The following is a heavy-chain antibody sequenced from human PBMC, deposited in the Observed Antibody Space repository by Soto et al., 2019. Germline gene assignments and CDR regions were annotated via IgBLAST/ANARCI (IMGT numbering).Heavy chain of an antibody. J-gene: IGHJ4*02. CDR3: ARGPNWGYRFDS. CDR2: LIPLFGTT. Sequence: QLQLVQSGAEVNKPGSSVKVSCEASGGPFSAHAIRWVRQATGPGPERMGGLIPLFGTTAHAQNFQDRLTITADKSTSTASMELTSLLFEDTAIYYCARGPNWGYRFDSWGQGTLVSVSS. V-gene: IGHV1-69*06. D-gene: IGHD7-27*01. CDR1: GGPFSAHA.